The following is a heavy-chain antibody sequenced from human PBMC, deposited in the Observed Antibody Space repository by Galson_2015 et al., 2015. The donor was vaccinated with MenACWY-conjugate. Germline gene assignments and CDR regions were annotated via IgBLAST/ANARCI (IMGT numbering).Heavy chain of an antibody. CDR2: IKQDGSER. CDR1: GFTFSSYW. J-gene: IGHJ4*02. Sequence: SLRLSCAVSGFTFSSYWMSWVRQAPGKGLEWVANIKQDGSERYYVDSVKGRFTISRDNAKNSLSLQMNSLRGEDTAVYYCVRGEGTTSCCDWGQGTLVTVSS. CDR3: VRGEGTTSCCD. D-gene: IGHD2-2*01. V-gene: IGHV3-7*03.